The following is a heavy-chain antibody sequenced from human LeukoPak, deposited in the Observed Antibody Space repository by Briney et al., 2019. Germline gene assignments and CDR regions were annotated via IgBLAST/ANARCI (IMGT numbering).Heavy chain of an antibody. Sequence: GGSLRLSCAASGFTFDDYGMSWVRQAPGKGLEWVSGINWNGGSTGYADSVKGRFTISRDNAKNSLYLQVNSLRAEDTALYYCARGKSQQLVAAHFDYWGQGTLVTVSS. CDR3: ARGKSQQLVAAHFDY. J-gene: IGHJ4*02. V-gene: IGHV3-20*04. CDR1: GFTFDDYG. D-gene: IGHD6-13*01. CDR2: INWNGGST.